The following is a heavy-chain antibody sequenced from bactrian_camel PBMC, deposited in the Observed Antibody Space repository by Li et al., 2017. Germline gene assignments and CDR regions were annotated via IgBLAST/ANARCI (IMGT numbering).Heavy chain of an antibody. J-gene: IGHJ4*01. CDR3: AARGPYCYTKLSVRDFTY. CDR1: GYYAGLHC. V-gene: IGHV3S63*01. D-gene: IGHD2*01. CDR2: IDTSGHRT. Sequence: VQLVESGGGSVQAGGSLRLSCVASGYYAGLHCMAWFRQGLGNKREGVAMIDTSGHRTYYADSVNGRFTVSQDNAKNTVYLQMNSLKPEDTAMYYCAARGPYCYTKLSVRDFTYWGQGTQVTVSS.